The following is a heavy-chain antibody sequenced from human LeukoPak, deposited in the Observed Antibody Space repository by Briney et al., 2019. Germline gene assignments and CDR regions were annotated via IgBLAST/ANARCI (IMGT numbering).Heavy chain of an antibody. V-gene: IGHV4-59*01. J-gene: IGHJ4*02. CDR2: IYYSGST. CDR3: AAGGGQLPDY. D-gene: IGHD2-2*01. CDR1: GGSITSYY. Sequence: SETLSLTCTVSGGSITSYYWSWIRQPPGKGLEWIGYIYYSGSTNYNPSLKSRVTISVDTSKDQFSLNLSSVTAADTAVYYCAAGGGQLPDYWGQGTLVTVSS.